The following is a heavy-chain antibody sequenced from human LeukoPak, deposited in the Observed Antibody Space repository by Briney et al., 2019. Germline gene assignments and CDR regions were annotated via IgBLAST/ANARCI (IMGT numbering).Heavy chain of an antibody. D-gene: IGHD4-17*01. J-gene: IGHJ5*02. CDR2: IYYSGST. CDR3: ARVAGGDYVYWFDP. CDR1: GGSISSSSYY. Sequence: SETLSLTCTVSGGSISSSSYYWGWIRQPPGKGLEWIGRIYYSGSTYYNPPLKSRATISVDTSKNQFSLKLSSVTAADTAVYYCARVAGGDYVYWFDPWGQGTLVTVSS. V-gene: IGHV4-39*07.